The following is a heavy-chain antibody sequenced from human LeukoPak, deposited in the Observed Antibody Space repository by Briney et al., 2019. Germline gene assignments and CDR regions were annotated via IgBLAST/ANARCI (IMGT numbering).Heavy chain of an antibody. CDR3: ARATGYSSSWPLDY. V-gene: IGHV3-15*01. CDR1: GFTFSNAW. J-gene: IGHJ4*02. Sequence: PGGSLRLSCAASGFTFSNAWTSWVRQAPGKGLEWGGRIKSKTDGGTADYAAPVKGRFTISRDNAKNSLSLQMNSLRAEDTAVYYCARATGYSSSWPLDYWGQGTLVTVSS. CDR2: IKSKTDGGTA. D-gene: IGHD6-13*01.